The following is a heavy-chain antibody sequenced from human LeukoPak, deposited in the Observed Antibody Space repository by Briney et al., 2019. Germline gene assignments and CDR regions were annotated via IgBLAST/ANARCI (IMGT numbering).Heavy chain of an antibody. Sequence: PSETLSLTCAVYGGSFSGYYWSWVRQAPGKGLEWVSAISGSGGSTYYADSVKGRFTISRDNSKNTLYLQMDSLRAEDTAVYYCAKDDFWSGYSAYGMDVWGQGTTVTVSS. V-gene: IGHV3-23*01. CDR2: ISGSGGST. D-gene: IGHD3-3*01. CDR3: AKDDFWSGYSAYGMDV. J-gene: IGHJ6*02. CDR1: GGSFSGYY.